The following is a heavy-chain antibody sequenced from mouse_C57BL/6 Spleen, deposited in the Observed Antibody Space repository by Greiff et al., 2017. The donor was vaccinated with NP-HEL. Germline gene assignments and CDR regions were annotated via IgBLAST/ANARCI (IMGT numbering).Heavy chain of an antibody. CDR1: GFTFSDYY. CDR2: ISNGGGST. CDR3: ARQGLYAWFAY. J-gene: IGHJ3*01. Sequence: DVQLVESGGGLVQPGGSLKLSCAASGFTFSDYYMYWVRQTPEKRLEWVAYISNGGGSTYYPDTVKGRFTISRDNAKNTLYLQMSRLKSEDTAMYYCARQGLYAWFAYWGQGTLVTVSA. D-gene: IGHD1-3*01. V-gene: IGHV5-12*01.